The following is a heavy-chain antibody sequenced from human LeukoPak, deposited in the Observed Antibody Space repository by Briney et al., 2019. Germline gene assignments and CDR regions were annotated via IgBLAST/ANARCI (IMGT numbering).Heavy chain of an antibody. D-gene: IGHD6-19*01. CDR3: ARGASSGWSPAY. Sequence: ASVTVSCKASGYTFTGYYTHWVRQAPGQGLEWMGWINPNSGGTNYAQKFQGRVTMTRDTSISTAYMELSRLRSDDTAVYYCARGASSGWSPAYWGQGTLVTVSS. J-gene: IGHJ4*02. CDR1: GYTFTGYY. CDR2: INPNSGGT. V-gene: IGHV1-2*02.